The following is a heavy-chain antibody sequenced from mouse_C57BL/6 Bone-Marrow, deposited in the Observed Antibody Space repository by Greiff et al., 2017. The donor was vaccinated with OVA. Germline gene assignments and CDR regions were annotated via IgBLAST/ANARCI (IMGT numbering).Heavy chain of an antibody. CDR3: TPYYGSSYPAWFAY. D-gene: IGHD1-1*01. CDR2: IDPENGDT. V-gene: IGHV14-4*01. Sequence: EVKLMESGAELVRPGASVKLSCTASGFNIKDDYMHWVKQRPEQGLEWIGWIDPENGDTEYASKFQGKATITADTSSNTAYLQLSSLTSEDTAVYYCTPYYGSSYPAWFAYWGQVTLVTVSA. J-gene: IGHJ3*01. CDR1: GFNIKDDY.